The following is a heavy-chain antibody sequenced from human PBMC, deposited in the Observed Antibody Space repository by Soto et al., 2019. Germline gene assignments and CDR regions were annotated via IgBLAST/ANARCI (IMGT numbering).Heavy chain of an antibody. CDR2: INYTGST. CDR1: GGSFSGDY. D-gene: IGHD3-16*01. CDR3: ARVITYHYGMDV. Sequence: SETLSLTCAVYGGSFSGDYWSWIRQPAGKGLEWIGYINYTGSTNYNPSLESRATISVDTSKNQASLNLRSVTAADSATYYCARVITYHYGMDVWGQGITVTVSS. J-gene: IGHJ6*02. V-gene: IGHV4-34*11.